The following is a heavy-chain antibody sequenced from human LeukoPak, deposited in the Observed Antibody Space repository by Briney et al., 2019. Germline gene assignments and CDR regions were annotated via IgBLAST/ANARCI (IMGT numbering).Heavy chain of an antibody. V-gene: IGHV3-43*01. CDR2: ISWDGGST. Sequence: GGSLRLSCAASGFTFDDYTMHWVRQAPGKGLEWVSLISWDGGSTYYADSVKGRFTISRDNSKNSLFLEMSSLRTEDTAMYYCARESGKFDYWGQGTLVAVSS. J-gene: IGHJ4*02. CDR3: ARESGKFDY. CDR1: GFTFDDYT.